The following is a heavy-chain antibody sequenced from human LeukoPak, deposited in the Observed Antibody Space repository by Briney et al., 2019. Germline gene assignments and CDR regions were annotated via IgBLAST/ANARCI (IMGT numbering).Heavy chain of an antibody. CDR2: ITSSSYSI. V-gene: IGHV3-21*01. CDR3: ARVNSQGSYDAFDI. J-gene: IGHJ3*02. CDR1: GFIFSSYS. D-gene: IGHD2-15*01. Sequence: GGSLRLSCAASGFIFSSYSMNWVRQAPGKGLEWVSSITSSSYSIYYADSVKGRFTISRDNAKNSLYLQMNSLRAEDTAVYYCARVNSQGSYDAFDIWGQGTMATVSS.